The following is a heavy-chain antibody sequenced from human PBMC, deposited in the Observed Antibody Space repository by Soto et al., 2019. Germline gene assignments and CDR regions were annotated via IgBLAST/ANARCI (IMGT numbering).Heavy chain of an antibody. V-gene: IGHV3-23*01. D-gene: IGHD3-10*01. CDR1: GFPFSMFA. CDR2: IRGSGGGT. J-gene: IGHJ6*02. Sequence: EVQVLESGGGSVQPGGSLRLSCAASGFPFSMFAMNWVRQAPGKGVEWVSGIRGSGGGTYYADSVKGRFTISRDDSRNMLYLEMNTLRGEDTAVYYCAKASGRVHYGMHVWGQGTTVTVSS. CDR3: AKASGRVHYGMHV.